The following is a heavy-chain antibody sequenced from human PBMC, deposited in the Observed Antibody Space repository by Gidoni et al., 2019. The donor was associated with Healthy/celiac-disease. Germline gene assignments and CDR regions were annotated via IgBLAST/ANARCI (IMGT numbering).Heavy chain of an antibody. J-gene: IGHJ4*02. Sequence: QVQLQQWGAGRLKPSETLSLNCDVYGGSFSGYYWSWIRQPPGKGLEWIGEINHSGSPNYHPSLKRRVTISVDTSKNQFSLKLSSVTAADTAVYYCARGQSRRRNDYWGQGTLVTVSS. CDR1: GGSFSGYY. CDR2: INHSGSP. V-gene: IGHV4-34*01. CDR3: ARGQSRRRNDY.